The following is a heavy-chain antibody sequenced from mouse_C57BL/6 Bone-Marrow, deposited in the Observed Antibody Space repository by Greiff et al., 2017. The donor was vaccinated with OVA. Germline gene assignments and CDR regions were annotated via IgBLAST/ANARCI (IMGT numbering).Heavy chain of an antibody. Sequence: VQLQQSGPELVKPGASVKISCKASGYAFSSSWMNWVKQRPGKGLEWIGRIYPGDGDTNYKGQFKGKATLTADKSSSTAYMQLNSLTSEDSAVDFCARSNYGSSCDWYCDVWGTGTTVTVSS. D-gene: IGHD1-1*01. V-gene: IGHV1-82*01. CDR3: ARSNYGSSCDWYCDV. CDR2: IYPGDGDT. J-gene: IGHJ1*03. CDR1: GYAFSSSW.